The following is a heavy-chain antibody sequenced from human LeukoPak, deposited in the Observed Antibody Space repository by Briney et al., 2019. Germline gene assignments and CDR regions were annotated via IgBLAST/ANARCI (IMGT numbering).Heavy chain of an antibody. CDR3: ARRYSGIFDP. J-gene: IGHJ5*02. D-gene: IGHD1-26*01. CDR2: IYYSGST. CDR1: GGSISSYY. Sequence: TSETLSLTCTVSGGSISSYYWSWIRQPPGKGLEWIGYIYYSGSTNYNPSLKSRVTISVDTSKNQFSLKLSSVTAADTAVYYCARRYSGIFDPWGQGTLVTVSS. V-gene: IGHV4-59*08.